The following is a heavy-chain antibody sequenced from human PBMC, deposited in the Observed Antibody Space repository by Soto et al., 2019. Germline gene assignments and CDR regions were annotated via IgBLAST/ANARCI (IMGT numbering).Heavy chain of an antibody. J-gene: IGHJ4*02. CDR2: ISGSGGST. Sequence: GGSLRLSCAASGFTFSSYAMNWVRQAPGKGLEWVSVISGSGGSTYYADSVKGRFTISRDNSKNTLYVQMNSLRAEDTAVYYFAKAISGYNAPLDHWGQGSWDTGSS. CDR1: GFTFSSYA. V-gene: IGHV3-23*01. D-gene: IGHD1-20*01. CDR3: AKAISGYNAPLDH.